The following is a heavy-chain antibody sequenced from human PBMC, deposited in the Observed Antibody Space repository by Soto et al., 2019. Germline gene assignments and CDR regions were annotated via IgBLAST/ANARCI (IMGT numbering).Heavy chain of an antibody. CDR1: GGSISSGGYS. J-gene: IGHJ4*02. V-gene: IGHV4-30-2*01. D-gene: IGHD3-9*01. CDR2: IYHSGST. CDR3: VRFWPPTYSDALTDYTDAFDY. Sequence: SETLSLTCAVSGGSISSGGYSWSWIRQPPGKGLEWIGYIYHSGSTYYNPTLKSRLTISVDTSKSQFSLKLSSVTAADTAVYYCVRFWPPTYSDALTDYTDAFDYWGQGTLVTVSS.